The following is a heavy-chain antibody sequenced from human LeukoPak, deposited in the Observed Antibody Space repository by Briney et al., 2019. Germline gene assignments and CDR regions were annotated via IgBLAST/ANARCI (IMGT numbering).Heavy chain of an antibody. CDR2: ITTSSTYI. D-gene: IGHD3-10*01. J-gene: IGHJ4*02. CDR1: GSTFSSYT. V-gene: IGHV3-21*01. Sequence: GGSLRLSCAASGSTFSSYTMNWVRQAPGKGLEWVSSITTSSTYIYYADSVRGRFTISRDNAKNSLYLRMSSLRVEDTAVYYCARGEGYYASGSYYIDYWGQGTLVTVSS. CDR3: ARGEGYYASGSYYIDY.